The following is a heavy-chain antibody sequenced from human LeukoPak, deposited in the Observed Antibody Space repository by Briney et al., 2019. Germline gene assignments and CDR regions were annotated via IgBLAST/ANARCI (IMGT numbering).Heavy chain of an antibody. CDR3: ARRLWFGSFDY. D-gene: IGHD3-10*01. CDR2: IYYSGST. J-gene: IGHJ4*02. CDR1: GGSITSSSYY. Sequence: PSETLSLTCTVSGGSITSSSYYWGWIRQPPGKGLEWIASIYYSGSTYYNPSLKSRVTISVDTSKNQFSLKLSSVTAADTAVYYCARRLWFGSFDYWGQGTLVTVSS. V-gene: IGHV4-39*01.